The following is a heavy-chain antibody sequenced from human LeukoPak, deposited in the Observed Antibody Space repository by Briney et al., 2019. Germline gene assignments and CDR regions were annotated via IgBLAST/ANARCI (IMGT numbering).Heavy chain of an antibody. J-gene: IGHJ4*02. D-gene: IGHD2-15*01. CDR1: GFXFDDYD. CDR3: AKAPGYCSGGTCYDY. CDR2: ISGSGGST. Sequence: GGSLRLSCAASGFXFDDYDINWVRQAPGKGLEWVSVISGSGGSTYNADSVKGRFTISRDNSKNTLYLQMKSLRVDDTAVYYCAKAPGYCSGGTCYDYWGQGSLVAVSS. V-gene: IGHV3-23*01.